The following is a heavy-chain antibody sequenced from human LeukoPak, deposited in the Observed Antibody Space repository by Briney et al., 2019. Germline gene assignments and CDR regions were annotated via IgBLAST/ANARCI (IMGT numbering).Heavy chain of an antibody. Sequence: SVKVSCKASGGTFSSYAISWVRQAPGQGLEWMGGIIPIFGTANYAQKFQGGVTITTDESTSTAYMELSSLRSEDTAVYYCARSSPQEFSEFDYWGQGTLVTVSS. CDR3: ARSSPQEFSEFDY. D-gene: IGHD3-16*02. J-gene: IGHJ4*02. V-gene: IGHV1-69*05. CDR2: IIPIFGTA. CDR1: GGTFSSYA.